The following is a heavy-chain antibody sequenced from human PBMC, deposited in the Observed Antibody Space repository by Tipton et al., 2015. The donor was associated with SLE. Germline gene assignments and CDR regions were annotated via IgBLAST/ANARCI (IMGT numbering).Heavy chain of an antibody. J-gene: IGHJ4*02. V-gene: IGHV3-74*01. CDR1: GFTFSSYW. Sequence: SLRLSCEASGFTFSSYWMHWVRQAPGKGLVWVSRINTDGDITNYADSVRGRLTISRDNAKNTLYLQMNSLRAEDTAVYYCAGGTTYYFDYWGQGTLVTVSS. CDR3: AGGTTYYFDY. D-gene: IGHD3-16*01. CDR2: INTDGDIT.